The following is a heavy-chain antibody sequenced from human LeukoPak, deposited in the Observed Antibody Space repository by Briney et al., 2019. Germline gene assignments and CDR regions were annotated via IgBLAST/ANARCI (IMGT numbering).Heavy chain of an antibody. Sequence: SETLSLTCTVSGGSISSSSYYWGWIRQPPGKGLEWIGGIYYSGSTYYNTSLKSRVTISVDTSKNQFSLKLISVTAADTAVYYCARQQYSGGSCYVVSTNWFDPWGQGTLVTVSS. V-gene: IGHV4-39*01. CDR1: GGSISSSSYY. CDR3: ARQQYSGGSCYVVSTNWFDP. CDR2: IYYSGST. J-gene: IGHJ5*02. D-gene: IGHD2-15*01.